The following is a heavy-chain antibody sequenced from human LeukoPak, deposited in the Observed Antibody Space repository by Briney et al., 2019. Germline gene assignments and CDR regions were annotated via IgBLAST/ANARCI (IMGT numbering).Heavy chain of an antibody. CDR2: IYYSGST. V-gene: IGHV4-59*01. D-gene: IGHD6-19*01. CDR3: ASLMDDSSGWYFDY. Sequence: TSETLSLTCTVSGGSISSYYWSWIRQPPGKGLEWIGYIYYSGSTNYSPSLKSRVTISVDTSKNQFSLKLSSVTAADTAVYYCASLMDDSSGWYFDYWGQGTLVTVSS. CDR1: GGSISSYY. J-gene: IGHJ4*02.